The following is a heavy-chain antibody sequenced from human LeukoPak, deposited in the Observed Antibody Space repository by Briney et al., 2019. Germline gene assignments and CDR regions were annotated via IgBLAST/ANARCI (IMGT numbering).Heavy chain of an antibody. CDR1: GFTFSSYG. D-gene: IGHD3-10*01. Sequence: GGSLRLSCAASGFTFSSYGMSWVRQAPGKGPEWVSAISGSGGSTYYADSVKGRFTISRDNSKNTLYLQMNSLRAEDTAVYYCAKDYGSGSSPADAFDIWGQGTMVTVSS. J-gene: IGHJ3*02. V-gene: IGHV3-23*01. CDR3: AKDYGSGSSPADAFDI. CDR2: ISGSGGST.